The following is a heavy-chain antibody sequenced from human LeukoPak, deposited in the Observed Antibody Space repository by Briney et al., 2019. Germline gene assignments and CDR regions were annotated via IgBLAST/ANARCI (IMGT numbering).Heavy chain of an antibody. CDR2: ISVSGNT. J-gene: IGHJ4*02. CDR1: GFTLSSYA. V-gene: IGHV3-23*01. D-gene: IGHD2-15*01. CDR3: AKAPVTTCSGAYCYPFDY. Sequence: GSLSLSCAASGFTLSSYAMSWVRQGPGKGLEWVSAISVSGNTYHANSVKGRFTISRDSSKNTLYLQMNSLRAEDAAVYYCAKAPVTTCSGAYCYPFDYWGQGTLVTVSS.